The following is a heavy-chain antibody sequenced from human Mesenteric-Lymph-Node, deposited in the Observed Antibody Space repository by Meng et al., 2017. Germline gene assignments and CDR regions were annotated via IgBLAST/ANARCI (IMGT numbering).Heavy chain of an antibody. D-gene: IGHD6-19*01. CDR2: IYHSGST. Sequence: SETLSLTCTVSGYSISSGYYWGWIRQPPGKGLEWIGSIYHSGSTYYNPSLESRVTISIDTSKNQFSLNLNSVTAADTAVYYCARGPGVVAGSGRGPFDYWGQGTLVTVSS. V-gene: IGHV4-38-2*02. CDR1: GYSISSGYY. CDR3: ARGPGVVAGSGRGPFDY. J-gene: IGHJ4*02.